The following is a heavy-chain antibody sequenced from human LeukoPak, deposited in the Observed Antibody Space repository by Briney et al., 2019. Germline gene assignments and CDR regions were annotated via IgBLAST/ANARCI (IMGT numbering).Heavy chain of an antibody. V-gene: IGHV1-18*01. J-gene: IGHJ4*02. CDR1: GGTFSSYA. CDR3: ARVWGGYVFDY. CDR2: ISAYNGHT. D-gene: IGHD5-12*01. Sequence: ASVKVSCKAPGGTFSSYAISWVRQAPGQGLEWLGWISAYNGHTNYAQKFQGRVTMTTDTSTSTAYMELRSLRSDDTALYYCARVWGGYVFDYWGQGTLVTVSS.